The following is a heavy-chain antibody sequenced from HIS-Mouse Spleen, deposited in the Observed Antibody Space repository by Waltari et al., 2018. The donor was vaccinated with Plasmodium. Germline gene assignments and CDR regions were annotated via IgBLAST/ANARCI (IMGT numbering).Heavy chain of an antibody. CDR1: GYTFTGYY. V-gene: IGHV1-2*02. J-gene: IGHJ5*02. D-gene: IGHD4-17*01. Sequence: QVQLVQSGAEVKKPGASVKVSCKASGYTFTGYYMHWVRQAPGQGLEWMGWINPNRGGTNYAQKFQGRVTMTRDTSISTAYMELSRLRSDDTAVYYCARVSVTTPTSWFDPWGQGTLVTVSS. CDR2: INPNRGGT. CDR3: ARVSVTTPTSWFDP.